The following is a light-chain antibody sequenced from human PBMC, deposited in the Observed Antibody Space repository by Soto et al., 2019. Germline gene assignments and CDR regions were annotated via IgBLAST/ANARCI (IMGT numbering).Light chain of an antibody. Sequence: EIVLTQSPATLSLSPGERATLSCRDSQRVSSYLAWYQQKPGQAPRLLIYDASNRATGIPARFSGSGSGTDCTLTISSLEPEDFAVYYCQQRSNWPWTFGQGTKVEIK. CDR3: QQRSNWPWT. J-gene: IGKJ1*01. V-gene: IGKV3-11*01. CDR2: DAS. CDR1: QRVSSY.